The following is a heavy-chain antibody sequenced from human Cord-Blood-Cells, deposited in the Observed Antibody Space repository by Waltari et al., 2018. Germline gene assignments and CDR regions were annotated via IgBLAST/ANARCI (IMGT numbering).Heavy chain of an antibody. CDR1: GGSFSGYY. D-gene: IGHD3-22*01. CDR3: ARGDYYDSSGYYSAFDI. V-gene: IGHV4-34*01. Sequence: QVQLQQWGAGLLKPSETLSLTCAVYGGSFSGYYWSWIGQPPGKGLEWIGEINHSGSTTYHPSLKSRVTISVDTSKNQFSLKLSSVTAADTAVYYCARGDYYDSSGYYSAFDIWGQGTMVTVSS. CDR2: INHSGST. J-gene: IGHJ3*02.